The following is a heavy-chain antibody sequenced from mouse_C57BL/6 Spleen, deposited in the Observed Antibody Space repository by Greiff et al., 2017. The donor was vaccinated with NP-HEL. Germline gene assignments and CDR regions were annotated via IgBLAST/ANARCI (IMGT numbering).Heavy chain of an antibody. J-gene: IGHJ2*01. CDR3: TTYDGYSYYCDY. D-gene: IGHD2-3*01. Sequence: EVQLQQSGAELVRPGASVKLSCTASGFNIKDYYMHWVKQRPEQGLEWIGRIDPEDGDTEYAPKFQGKATMTADTSSHTAYLQLSSLTSEDTAVYYCTTYDGYSYYCDYRGQGTTLTVSS. CDR1: GFNIKDYY. CDR2: IDPEDGDT. V-gene: IGHV14-1*01.